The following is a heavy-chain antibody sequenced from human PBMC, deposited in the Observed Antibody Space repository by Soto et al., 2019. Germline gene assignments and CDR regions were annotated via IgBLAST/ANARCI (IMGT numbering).Heavy chain of an antibody. D-gene: IGHD2-21*02. CDR3: VHSRCGGDCLQSYSSHYYYGMDI. Sequence: QITLKESGPTLVKPTQTLTLTCTFSGFSLNTGGMGVGWIRQPPGKALEWLALIYWDGDRRYSPSLMSRLTIAKDPSKNQVVLTMTNMDHVDTATYYCVHSRCGGDCLQSYSSHYYYGMDIWGQGTTVTVSS. J-gene: IGHJ6*02. CDR1: GFSLNTGGMG. CDR2: IYWDGDR. V-gene: IGHV2-5*02.